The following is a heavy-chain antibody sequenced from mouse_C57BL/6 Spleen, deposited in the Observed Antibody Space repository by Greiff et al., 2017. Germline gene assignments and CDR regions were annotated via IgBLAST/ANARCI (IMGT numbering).Heavy chain of an antibody. V-gene: IGHV1-19*01. Sequence: VQLQQSGPVLVKPGASVKMSCKASGYTFTDYYMNWVKQSHGKSLEWIGVINPYNGGTSYNQKVKGKATLTVDKSSSTAYMELNSLTSEDSAVYYCARGGGTGYFDVWGTGTTVTVSS. CDR2: INPYNGGT. J-gene: IGHJ1*03. CDR3: ARGGGTGYFDV. D-gene: IGHD4-1*01. CDR1: GYTFTDYY.